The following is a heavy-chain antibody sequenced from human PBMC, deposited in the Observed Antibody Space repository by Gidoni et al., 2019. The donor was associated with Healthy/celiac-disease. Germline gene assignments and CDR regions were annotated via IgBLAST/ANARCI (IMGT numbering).Heavy chain of an antibody. J-gene: IGHJ4*02. CDR2: INHSGST. CDR3: ARARRIPVYYDILTGPFDY. D-gene: IGHD3-9*01. Sequence: QVQLQQWGAGLLKPSETLSLTCAVYGGSFSGSYWSWIRQPPGKGLEWIGEINHSGSTNYNPSLKSRVTISVDTSKNQFSLKLSSVTAADTAVYYCARARRIPVYYDILTGPFDYWGQGTLVTVSS. V-gene: IGHV4-34*01. CDR1: GGSFSGSY.